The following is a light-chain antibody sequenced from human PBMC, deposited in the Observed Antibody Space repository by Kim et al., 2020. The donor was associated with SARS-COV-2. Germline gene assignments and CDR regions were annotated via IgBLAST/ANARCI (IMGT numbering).Light chain of an antibody. CDR1: NIEKRN. V-gene: IGLV3-9*01. Sequence: VALGQTARMTWGGDNIEKRNVHWYQQRPGKAPILVIYRDSKRPSGIPERVSGSNSGNTATLTISRVQAGDEADYYCQVWDGRAVVFGGGTQLTVL. J-gene: IGLJ2*01. CDR2: RDS. CDR3: QVWDGRAVV.